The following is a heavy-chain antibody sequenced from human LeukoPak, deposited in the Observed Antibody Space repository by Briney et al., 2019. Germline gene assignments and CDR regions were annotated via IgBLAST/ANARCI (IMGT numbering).Heavy chain of an antibody. CDR3: ARGENYYDSSGYDY. D-gene: IGHD3-22*01. Sequence: PGGSLRLSCAASGFTFSSYAMSWVRQAPGKGLEWVSGINWNGGSTGYADSVKGRFTISRDNAKNSLYLQMNSLRAEDTALYYCARGENYYDSSGYDYWGQGTLVTVSS. CDR2: INWNGGST. V-gene: IGHV3-20*04. CDR1: GFTFSSYA. J-gene: IGHJ4*02.